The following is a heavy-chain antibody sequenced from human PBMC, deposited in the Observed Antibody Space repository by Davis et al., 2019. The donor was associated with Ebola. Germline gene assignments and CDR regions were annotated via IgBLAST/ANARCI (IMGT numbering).Heavy chain of an antibody. CDR2: IKQDGSEK. J-gene: IGHJ5*02. Sequence: GGSLRLSCAASGFTFSSYEMNWVRQAPGKGLEWVANIKQDGSEKYYVDSVKGRFTISRDNAKNSLYLQMNSLRAEDTAVYYCAKRAGTWGQGTLVTVSS. CDR3: AKRAGT. V-gene: IGHV3-7*01. D-gene: IGHD3-10*01. CDR1: GFTFSSYE.